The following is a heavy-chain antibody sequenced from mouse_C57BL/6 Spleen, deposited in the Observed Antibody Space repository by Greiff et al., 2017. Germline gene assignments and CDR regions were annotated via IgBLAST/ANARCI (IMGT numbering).Heavy chain of an antibody. CDR1: GYTFTDYE. V-gene: IGHV1-15*01. J-gene: IGHJ2*01. CDR2: IDPETGGT. D-gene: IGHD3-3*01. CDR3: TRSPGQGTY. Sequence: QVQLKQSGAELVRPGASVTLSCKASGYTFTDYEMHWVKQTPVHGLEWIGAIDPETGGTAYNQKFKGKAILTADKSSSTAYMELRSLTSEDSAVYYCTRSPGQGTYWGQGTTLTVSS.